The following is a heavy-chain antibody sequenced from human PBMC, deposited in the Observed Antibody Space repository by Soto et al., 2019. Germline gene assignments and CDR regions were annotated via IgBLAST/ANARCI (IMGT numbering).Heavy chain of an antibody. Sequence: EVQLVESGGGLVQPGGSLRLSCAASGFTFSSYSMNWVRQAPGKGLEWVSYISSSSSTIYYADSVKGRFTISRDNAKNSLYLQMNSLRAEDTAVYYCARHPERIAEIWWFEPWGQGTLVTVSS. CDR1: GFTFSSYS. V-gene: IGHV3-48*01. CDR2: ISSSSSTI. CDR3: ARHPERIAEIWWFEP. J-gene: IGHJ5*02. D-gene: IGHD6-13*01.